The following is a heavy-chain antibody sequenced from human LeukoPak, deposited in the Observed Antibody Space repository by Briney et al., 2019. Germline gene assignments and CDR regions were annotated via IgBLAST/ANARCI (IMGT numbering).Heavy chain of an antibody. CDR1: GFTFSSYE. Sequence: GGSLRLSCAASGFTFSSYEMNWVRQAPGKGLEWVSYISSSGSTIYYADSVKGRFTISRDNAKNSLYLQMNSLRAEDTAVYYCAREGARDYFDYWGQGTLVTVSS. CDR2: ISSSGSTI. J-gene: IGHJ4*02. CDR3: AREGARDYFDY. V-gene: IGHV3-48*03.